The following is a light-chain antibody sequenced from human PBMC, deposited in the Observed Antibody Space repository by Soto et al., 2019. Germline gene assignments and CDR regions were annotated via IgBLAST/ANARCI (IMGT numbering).Light chain of an antibody. CDR3: SSFTSSSTPV. CDR2: EVN. V-gene: IGLV2-14*01. J-gene: IGLJ3*02. Sequence: QSALTQPASVSGSLGQSITISCTGTSSDVGGYDYVSWYRQHPGKVPKLIIYEVNKRPSGVSNRFSGSKSANTASLTISGLQADDEADYYCSSFTSSSTPVFGGGTKLTVL. CDR1: SSDVGGYDY.